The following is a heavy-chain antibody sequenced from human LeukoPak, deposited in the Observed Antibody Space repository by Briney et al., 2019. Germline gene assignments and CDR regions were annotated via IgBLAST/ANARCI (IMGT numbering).Heavy chain of an antibody. CDR2: IYYSGST. Sequence: PSETLSLTCTVSGGSISSYYWSWIRQPPGKGLEWIGYIYYSGSTNYNPSPKSRVTISVDTSKNQFSLKLSSVTAADTAVYYCARDFEASGGYSYGYSPYMDVWGKGTTVTVSS. J-gene: IGHJ6*03. V-gene: IGHV4-59*01. CDR3: ARDFEASGGYSYGYSPYMDV. D-gene: IGHD5-18*01. CDR1: GGSISSYY.